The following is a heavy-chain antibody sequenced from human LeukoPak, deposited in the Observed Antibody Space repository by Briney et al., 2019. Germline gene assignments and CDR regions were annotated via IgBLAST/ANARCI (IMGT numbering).Heavy chain of an antibody. V-gene: IGHV4-31*03. J-gene: IGHJ6*03. CDR3: ARTVATHYYYYYMDV. CDR2: ISYSGST. Sequence: SETLSVTCIVPVGSLISGGYYCSWIRQHPGKGLEWLGYISYSGSTYYNPSLKGRVTISVDTSKNQFSLKLSSVTPADTAVYYCARTVATHYYYYYMDVWGKGTTVTVSS. CDR1: VGSLISGGYY. D-gene: IGHD4-17*01.